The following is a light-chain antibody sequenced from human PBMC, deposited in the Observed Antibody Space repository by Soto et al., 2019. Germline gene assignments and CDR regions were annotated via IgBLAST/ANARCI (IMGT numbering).Light chain of an antibody. CDR3: QKCDYLPI. J-gene: IGKJ3*01. V-gene: IGKV1-33*01. CDR1: HDITSY. Sequence: DIQMTQSPSSLSASVGDRVTITCQASHDITSYLNWYQHKPGKAPKLLIYDASILEAWVPSRFSGSGSGTDFTFTISSLQPEDVETYYCQKCDYLPIFGHGTTVDCK. CDR2: DAS.